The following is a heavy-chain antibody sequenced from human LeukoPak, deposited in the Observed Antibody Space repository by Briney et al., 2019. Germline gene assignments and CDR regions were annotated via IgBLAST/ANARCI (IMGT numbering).Heavy chain of an antibody. D-gene: IGHD3-16*01. CDR3: ATLRLGAAGDV. Sequence: SETLSLTCTVSGGSTRRSSYYWGWIRHPPRKGLEWIGSIYYSGSTYYNPSLKSRVTISVDTSKNQFSLKLSSVTAADTAVYYCATLRLGAAGDVWGKGTTATVSS. CDR2: IYYSGST. J-gene: IGHJ6*04. V-gene: IGHV4-39*01. CDR1: GGSTRRSSYY.